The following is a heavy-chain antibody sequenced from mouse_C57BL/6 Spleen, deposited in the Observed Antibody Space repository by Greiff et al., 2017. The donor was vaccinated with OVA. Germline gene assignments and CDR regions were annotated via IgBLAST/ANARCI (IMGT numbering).Heavy chain of an antibody. Sequence: VQLQQSGAELVRPGASVTLSCKASGYTFTDYEMHWVKQTPVHGLEWIGAIDPETGGTAYNQKFKGKAILTADKSSSTAYMELRSLTSEDSAVYCCTREITLYFDCWGKGTTLTVAS. CDR1: GYTFTDYE. CDR3: TREITLYFDC. D-gene: IGHD2-4*01. CDR2: IDPETGGT. J-gene: IGHJ2*01. V-gene: IGHV1-15*01.